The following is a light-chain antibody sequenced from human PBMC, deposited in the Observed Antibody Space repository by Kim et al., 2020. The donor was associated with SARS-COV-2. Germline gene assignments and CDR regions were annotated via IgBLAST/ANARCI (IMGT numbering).Light chain of an antibody. J-gene: IGLJ2*01. CDR3: SSSAGRNHLVV. Sequence: QSVLTQPPSASGSPGQSVTITCTGTTSDVGSNNFISWYQQHPGKVPKLMISEVTKRPSGVPDRFSGSKSGNTASLTVSGLQAEDEADYYCSSSAGRNHLVVFGGGTQLTVL. CDR2: EVT. CDR1: TSDVGSNNF. V-gene: IGLV2-8*01.